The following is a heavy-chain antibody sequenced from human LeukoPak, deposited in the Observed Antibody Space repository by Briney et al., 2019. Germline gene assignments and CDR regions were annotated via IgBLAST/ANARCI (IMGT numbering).Heavy chain of an antibody. V-gene: IGHV4-59*11. Sequence: SETLSLTCIVSGGSIRSHYWGWIRQPAGRGLEWIGYIYNSGRPNYNTSLKSRVTISVDTSKNQSSRKLSSETAADTSVYYCASSEYSSSAIDPWGQGTLVTVSS. J-gene: IGHJ5*02. CDR3: ASSEYSSSAIDP. CDR2: IYNSGRP. D-gene: IGHD6-6*01. CDR1: GGSIRSHY.